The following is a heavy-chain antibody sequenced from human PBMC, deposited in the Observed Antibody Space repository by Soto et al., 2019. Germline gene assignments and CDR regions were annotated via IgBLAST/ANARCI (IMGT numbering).Heavy chain of an antibody. D-gene: IGHD1-1*01. CDR1: GYTFTSYG. Sequence: QVHLVQSGAEVKKPGASVKVSCKCSGYTFTSYGITWVRQAPGQGLEWMGWISAHNGNTDYAQKLQGRVTVTRDASTSTAYMELRSLRSDDTAVYYCARGRYGDYWGQGALVTVSS. CDR2: ISAHNGNT. CDR3: ARGRYGDY. V-gene: IGHV1-18*01. J-gene: IGHJ4*02.